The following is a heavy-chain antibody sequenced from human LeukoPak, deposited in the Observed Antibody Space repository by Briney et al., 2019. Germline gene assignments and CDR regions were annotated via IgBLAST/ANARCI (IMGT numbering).Heavy chain of an antibody. CDR1: GYSFTHYY. CDR2: INPKSGRT. Sequence: ASVKVSCKTSGYSFTHYYIHWVRQAPGQGLEWVGWINPKSGRTSSARKFQDRVTMTRDPSISTVYMDMAWLTSDDTAIYFCARADFVDAGPYLIGPWGQGTLVTVSS. V-gene: IGHV1-2*02. D-gene: IGHD3-3*01. CDR3: ARADFVDAGPYLIGP. J-gene: IGHJ5*02.